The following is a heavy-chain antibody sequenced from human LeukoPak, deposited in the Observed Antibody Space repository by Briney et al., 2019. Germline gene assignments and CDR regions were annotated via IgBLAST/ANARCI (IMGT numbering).Heavy chain of an antibody. V-gene: IGHV1-69*05. CDR2: IIPIFGTA. J-gene: IGHJ5*02. CDR1: GGTFSSYA. D-gene: IGHD3-3*01. CDR3: ARGGAQVRFLEWSYENWFDP. Sequence: SVKVSCKASGGTFSSYAISWVRQAPGQGLEWMGGIIPIFGTANYAQKFQGRVTITTDESTSTAYMELSSLRSEDTAVYYCARGGAQVRFLEWSYENWFDPWGQGTLVTVSS.